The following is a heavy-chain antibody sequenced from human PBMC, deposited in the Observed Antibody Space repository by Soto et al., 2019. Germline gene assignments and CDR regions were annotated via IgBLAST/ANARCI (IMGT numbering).Heavy chain of an antibody. Sequence: QVQLQESGPGLVKPSQTMSLSCTVSGGSISSGDYYWSWVRQPPGKGLQWIGYIYYTGSTFYNPSLKSRVTISVDTSNNQSSLKLSSVTAAATAVSYCARAHGSIIVPEQWGQGPLVTVS. J-gene: IGHJ4*02. CDR1: GGSISSGDYY. V-gene: IGHV4-30-4*01. CDR2: IYYTGST. CDR3: ARAHGSIIVPEQ. D-gene: IGHD2-2*01.